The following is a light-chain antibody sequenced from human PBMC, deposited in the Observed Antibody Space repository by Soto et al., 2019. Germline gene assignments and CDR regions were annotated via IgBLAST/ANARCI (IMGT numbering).Light chain of an antibody. V-gene: IGKV1-5*01. J-gene: IGKJ1*01. Sequence: TQSPSTLSATAGDRVTITCRASQSISSWLAWYQHKPGKAPKLLIYDASNLDSGVPSRFSGSGSGTEFSLTISNLQPDDCATYYCQQYENYWTFGQGTKVDIK. CDR2: DAS. CDR1: QSISSW. CDR3: QQYENYWT.